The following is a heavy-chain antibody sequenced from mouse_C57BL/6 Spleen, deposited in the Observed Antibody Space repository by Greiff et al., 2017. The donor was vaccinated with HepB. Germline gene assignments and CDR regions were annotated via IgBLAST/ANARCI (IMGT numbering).Heavy chain of an antibody. CDR1: GYAFSSSW. Sequence: QVQLQQSGPELVKPGASVKISCKASGYAFSSSWMNWVKQRPGKGLEWIGRIYPGDGDTNYNGKFKGKATLTADKSSSTAYMQLSSLISEDSAVYFCASYYYGSSYVLFDYWGQGTTLTVSS. CDR2: IYPGDGDT. J-gene: IGHJ2*01. V-gene: IGHV1-82*01. CDR3: ASYYYGSSYVLFDY. D-gene: IGHD1-1*01.